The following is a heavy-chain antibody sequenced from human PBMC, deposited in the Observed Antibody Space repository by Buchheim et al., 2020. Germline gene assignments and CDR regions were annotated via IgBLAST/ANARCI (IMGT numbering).Heavy chain of an antibody. V-gene: IGHV1-2*02. CDR1: EDTFSGYY. J-gene: IGHJ4*02. D-gene: IGHD1-1*01. CDR3: ARDQNWNFDS. CDR2: IPPNNDAT. Sequence: QVLVVQSGAEVKKPRTSLKVSCKTSEDTFSGYYIHWVRQAPGQGLEWMGWIPPNNDATSYAPNFQGRVTMTRDTSIRTVYMELSGLRSDDTAIYYCARDQNWNFDSWGQGAL.